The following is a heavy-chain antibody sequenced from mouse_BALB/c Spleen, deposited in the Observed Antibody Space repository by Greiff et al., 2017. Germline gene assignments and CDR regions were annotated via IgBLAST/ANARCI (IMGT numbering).Heavy chain of an antibody. J-gene: IGHJ4*01. CDR3: ARRDYYGYRGSYYAMDY. CDR1: GYSFTGYY. D-gene: IGHD1-2*01. CDR2: ISCYNGAT. V-gene: IGHV1S34*01. Sequence: LVKTGASVKISCKASGYSFTGYYMHWVKQSHGKSLEWIGYISCYNGATSYNQKFKSKATLTVDKSSSTAYMQLSSLTSEDSAVYYCARRDYYGYRGSYYAMDYWGQGTSVTVSS.